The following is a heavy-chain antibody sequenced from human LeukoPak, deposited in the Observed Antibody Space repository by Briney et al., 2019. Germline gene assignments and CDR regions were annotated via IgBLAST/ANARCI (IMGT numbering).Heavy chain of an antibody. CDR1: GFAFSSYW. V-gene: IGHV3-74*01. CDR2: IHSDGNST. D-gene: IGHD5-24*01. CDR3: ARTKEMASISYFDS. J-gene: IGHJ4*02. Sequence: GGSLRLSCAASGFAFSSYWMHWVRQAPGKGLVWVSRIHSDGNSTTYADSVKGRFTISRDNAKNSLYLQMNSLRAEDTAVYYCARTKEMASISYFDSWGQGTLVTVSS.